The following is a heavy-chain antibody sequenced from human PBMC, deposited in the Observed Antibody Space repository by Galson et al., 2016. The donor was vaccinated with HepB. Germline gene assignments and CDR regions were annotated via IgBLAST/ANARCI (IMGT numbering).Heavy chain of an antibody. J-gene: IGHJ4*02. D-gene: IGHD2-21*01. V-gene: IGHV3-30*18. CDR3: AKDLWRRGFLDH. CDR1: GFTFNNHD. Sequence: SLRLSCAASGFTFNNHDMHWVRQAPGKGLEWVALISYDGSTEYYSDSVKGRFTISRENSKNTMYLQMNRVRLEDTAVYYCAKDLWRRGFLDHWGQGTLVTVSS. CDR2: ISYDGSTE.